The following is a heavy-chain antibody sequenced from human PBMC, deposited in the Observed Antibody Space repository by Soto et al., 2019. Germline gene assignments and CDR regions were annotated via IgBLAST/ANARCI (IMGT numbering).Heavy chain of an antibody. D-gene: IGHD3-3*01. Sequence: PGGSLRLSCSASGFTFSSYAMHWVRQAPGKGLEYVSAISSNGGSTYYADSVKGRFTISRDNSKNTLYLQMSSLRAEDTAVYYCVKQPDFWSGYPAHYNWFDPWGQGTLVTVSS. J-gene: IGHJ5*02. CDR2: ISSNGGST. V-gene: IGHV3-64D*06. CDR3: VKQPDFWSGYPAHYNWFDP. CDR1: GFTFSSYA.